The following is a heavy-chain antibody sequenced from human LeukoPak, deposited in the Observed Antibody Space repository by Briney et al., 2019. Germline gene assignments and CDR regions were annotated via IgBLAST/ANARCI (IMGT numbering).Heavy chain of an antibody. CDR3: VAGTTY. D-gene: IGHD6-19*01. CDR2: IKQDGSQR. V-gene: IGHV3-7*05. Sequence: GGSLRLSCAASGFTFSNFWMTWVRQAPGKGLEWVAIIKQDGSQRYYVDSVKGRFTISRDNARNSLYLQMNSLRAEDTAVYWAVAGTTYWGQGTLVTVSS. CDR1: GFTFSNFW. J-gene: IGHJ4*02.